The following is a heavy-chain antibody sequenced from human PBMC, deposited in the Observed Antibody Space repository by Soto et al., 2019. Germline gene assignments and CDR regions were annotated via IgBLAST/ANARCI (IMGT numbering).Heavy chain of an antibody. Sequence: ASVKVSCKASGYTFTNYGISWVRQAPGQGLEWMGWISAYNGNTNYAQKLQGRVTMTTDTSTSTAYMELRSLRSDDTAVYYCARDYDFWSGYYKRGNNWFDPWGQGTLVTVSS. CDR1: GYTFTNYG. V-gene: IGHV1-18*01. CDR3: ARDYDFWSGYYKRGNNWFDP. J-gene: IGHJ5*02. D-gene: IGHD3-3*01. CDR2: ISAYNGNT.